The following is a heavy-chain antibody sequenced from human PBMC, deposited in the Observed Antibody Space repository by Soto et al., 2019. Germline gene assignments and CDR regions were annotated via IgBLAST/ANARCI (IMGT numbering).Heavy chain of an antibody. J-gene: IGHJ4*02. Sequence: QVQLVESGGGVVQPGRSLRLSCAASGFTFSSYGMHWVRQAPGKGLEWVAVISYDGSNKYYADSVKGRFTISRDNSKNTLYLQTNSLRAEDTAVYYCAKPRQITSLLLYYFDYWGQGALVTVSS. V-gene: IGHV3-30*18. CDR1: GFTFSSYG. D-gene: IGHD2-15*01. CDR2: ISYDGSNK. CDR3: AKPRQITSLLLYYFDY.